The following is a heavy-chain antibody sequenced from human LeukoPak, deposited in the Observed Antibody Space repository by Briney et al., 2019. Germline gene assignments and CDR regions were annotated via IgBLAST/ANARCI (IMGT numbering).Heavy chain of an antibody. D-gene: IGHD2-2*01. CDR2: IYPGDSDT. V-gene: IGHV5-51*01. CDR1: GYSFTSYW. J-gene: IGHJ4*02. Sequence: GESLKISCKGSGYSFTSYWIGWVRQMPGKGLEWMGIIYPGDSDTRYSPSFQGQVTISADKSISTAYLQWSSLKASDTAMYYCARLGEVVVPAATSSTLGYWGQGTLATVSS. CDR3: ARLGEVVVPAATSSTLGY.